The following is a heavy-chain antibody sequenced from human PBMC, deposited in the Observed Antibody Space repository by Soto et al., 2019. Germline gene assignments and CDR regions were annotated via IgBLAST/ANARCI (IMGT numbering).Heavy chain of an antibody. Sequence: GGSLRLSCAASGFTFSSYEMNWVRQAPGKGLEWVSYISSSGSTIYYADSVKGRFTISRDNAKNSLYLQMNSLRAEDTAVYYCARVGNLDAFDIWGQGTMVTVSS. CDR3: ARVGNLDAFDI. J-gene: IGHJ3*02. D-gene: IGHD1-1*01. CDR1: GFTFSSYE. CDR2: ISSSGSTI. V-gene: IGHV3-48*03.